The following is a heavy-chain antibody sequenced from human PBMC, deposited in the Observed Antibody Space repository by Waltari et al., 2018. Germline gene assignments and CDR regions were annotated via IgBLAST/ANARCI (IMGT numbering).Heavy chain of an antibody. D-gene: IGHD2-2*01. J-gene: IGHJ4*02. CDR1: GYTFTGYY. CDR2: INPDSGGT. V-gene: IGHV1-2*02. Sequence: QVQLVQSGAEVKKPGASVKVSCKTSGYTFTGYYMYWVRQAPGQGLEWMGWINPDSGGTAYAQKFQGRVTLTRDTSISTAYMELNRLISDDSVMYYCATAPDAFQIINWGQGTLVTVSS. CDR3: ATAPDAFQIIN.